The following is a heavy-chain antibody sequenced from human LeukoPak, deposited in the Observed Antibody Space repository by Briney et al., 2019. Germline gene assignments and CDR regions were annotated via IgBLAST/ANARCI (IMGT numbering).Heavy chain of an antibody. Sequence: SETLSLTCAVYGGSFSGYYWSWIRQVPGKGLEWLGEIDQSGRTNYNPSLKSRVTISVDPSKNQISLNLSFVTATDTAVYYCARGWFGFWHNSYLDDNAFDVWGPGTMVTVSS. CDR2: IDQSGRT. CDR3: ARGWFGFWHNSYLDDNAFDV. J-gene: IGHJ3*01. CDR1: GGSFSGYY. V-gene: IGHV4-34*01. D-gene: IGHD3-10*01.